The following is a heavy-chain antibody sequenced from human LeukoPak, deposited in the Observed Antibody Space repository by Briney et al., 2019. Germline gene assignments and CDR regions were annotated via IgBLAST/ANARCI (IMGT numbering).Heavy chain of an antibody. Sequence: GASVKVSCKASGYTFTSYYMHWVRQAPGQGLEWMGIINPSGGSTSYAQKFQGGVTMTRDTSTSTVYMELSSLRSEDTAVYYCARQGYYYDSPDAFDIWGQGTMVTVSS. D-gene: IGHD3-22*01. V-gene: IGHV1-46*01. CDR1: GYTFTSYY. J-gene: IGHJ3*02. CDR2: INPSGGST. CDR3: ARQGYYYDSPDAFDI.